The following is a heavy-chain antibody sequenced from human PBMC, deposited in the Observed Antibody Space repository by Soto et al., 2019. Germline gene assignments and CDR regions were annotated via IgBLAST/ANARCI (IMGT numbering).Heavy chain of an antibody. CDR3: ARLSRANYDFWSGDYYFDS. V-gene: IGHV3-21*01. CDR1: GFSFSTSI. CDR2: ISSTGSFI. Sequence: AGSLRLSCAASGFSFSTSIMYWVRQAPGKGLEWVSSISSTGSFIYYADSLKGRFTISRDNADNSLFLQMNNLRAEDTAVYYCARLSRANYDFWSGDYYFDSWGQGTLVTVSS. J-gene: IGHJ4*02. D-gene: IGHD3-3*01.